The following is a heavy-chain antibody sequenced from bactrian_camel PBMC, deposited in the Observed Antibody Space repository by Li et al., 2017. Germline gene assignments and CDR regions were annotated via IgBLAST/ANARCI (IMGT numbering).Heavy chain of an antibody. Sequence: HVQLVESGGGLVQPGGSLNLSCAAIGKTNVLNCMGWFRQAPGKEREGVAAIDTDGAIIYDDSVKGRFTMSRDNDWRTVYLQMNGLTPEDTAMYYCVADPSVFPVCRIGVMRMDYRGQGTQVTVS. CDR3: VADPSVFPVCRIGVMRMDY. J-gene: IGHJ4*01. CDR1: GKTNVLNC. V-gene: IGHV3S53*01. CDR2: IDTDGAI.